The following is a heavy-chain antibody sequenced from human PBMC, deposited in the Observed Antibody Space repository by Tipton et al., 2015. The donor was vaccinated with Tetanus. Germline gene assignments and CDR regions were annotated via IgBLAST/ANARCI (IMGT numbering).Heavy chain of an antibody. Sequence: LRFSCTVSGGSLSSLLWTWTRLSPGKGLEWIGYIDHSGNTNYNPSLRSRVTISMDTSKNQVSLRLTSVTAADTAVYSCAGGLVRWYEPWGRGTLVSVSS. CDR1: GGSLSSLL. CDR3: AGGLVRWYEP. J-gene: IGHJ5*02. D-gene: IGHD3-10*01. CDR2: IDHSGNT. V-gene: IGHV4-59*11.